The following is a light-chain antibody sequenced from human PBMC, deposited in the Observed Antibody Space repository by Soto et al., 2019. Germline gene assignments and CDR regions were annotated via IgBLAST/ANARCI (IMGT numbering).Light chain of an antibody. CDR2: DAF. V-gene: IGKV3-11*01. J-gene: IGKJ4*02. CDR3: QHRYAWPPT. CDR1: QNVRSF. Sequence: DIELTQSPAILSLSPGERATLSCRASQNVRSFLAWYQQKPGQAPRLLIDDAFNRATDIPARFSGSGYGTDSTITISRLAPEDFSLYYCQHRYAWPPTFVGGTKMAIK.